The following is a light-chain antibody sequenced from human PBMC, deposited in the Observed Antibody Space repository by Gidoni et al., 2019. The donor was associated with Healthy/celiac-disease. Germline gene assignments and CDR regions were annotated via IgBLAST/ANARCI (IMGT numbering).Light chain of an antibody. V-gene: IGKV2-30*01. CDR2: KVS. CDR1: QSLVYSEGNTY. Sequence: DVVMTQSPLSLPVTLGQPASISCRSSQSLVYSEGNTYLNWFQQRPGQSPRRLIYKVSNRDSGVPDRFSGSGSGTDFTLKISRVEAEDVGVYYCMQGTHWPLTWTFGQGTKVEIK. J-gene: IGKJ1*01. CDR3: MQGTHWPLTWT.